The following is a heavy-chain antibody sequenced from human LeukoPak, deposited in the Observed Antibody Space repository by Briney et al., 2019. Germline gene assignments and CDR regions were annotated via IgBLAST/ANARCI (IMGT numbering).Heavy chain of an antibody. CDR2: INGAGGRT. CDR3: ARAPHSVWSGLHY. V-gene: IGHV3-23*01. CDR1: GFTFSSYA. J-gene: IGHJ4*02. D-gene: IGHD3-3*01. Sequence: GGSLRLSCAASGFTFSSYAMTWVRQAPGKGLEWVSSINGAGGRTYYPDSVKGRFTISRDNAKNSLYLQMNSLRAEDTAVYYCARAPHSVWSGLHYWGQGTLVTVSS.